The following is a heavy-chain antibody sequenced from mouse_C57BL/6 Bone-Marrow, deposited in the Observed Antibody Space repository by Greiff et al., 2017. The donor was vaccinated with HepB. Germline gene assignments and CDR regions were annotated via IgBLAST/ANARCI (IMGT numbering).Heavy chain of an antibody. D-gene: IGHD2-2*01. V-gene: IGHV1-81*01. Sequence: QVQLKESGAELARPGASVKLSCKASGYTFTSYGISWVKQRTGQGLEWIGEIYPRSGNTYYNEKFKGKATLTADKSSSTAYMELRSLTSEDSAVYFCARDNGLGYYAMDYWGQGTSVTVSS. CDR1: GYTFTSYG. J-gene: IGHJ4*01. CDR3: ARDNGLGYYAMDY. CDR2: IYPRSGNT.